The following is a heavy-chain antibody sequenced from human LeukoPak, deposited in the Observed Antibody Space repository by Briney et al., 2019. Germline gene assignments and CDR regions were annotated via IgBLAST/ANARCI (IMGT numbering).Heavy chain of an antibody. CDR3: ARVDPPSLLWFGELSFDY. CDR2: IYYTGST. J-gene: IGHJ4*02. CDR1: GGSIRSYY. Sequence: PSETLSLTCTVSGGSIRSYYWSWIRQPPGKGLEWIGYIYYTGSTNYNPSLKSRVTISVDTSKSQFSLKLSSVTAADTAVYYCARVDPPSLLWFGELSFDYWGQGTLVTVSS. V-gene: IGHV4-59*01. D-gene: IGHD3-10*01.